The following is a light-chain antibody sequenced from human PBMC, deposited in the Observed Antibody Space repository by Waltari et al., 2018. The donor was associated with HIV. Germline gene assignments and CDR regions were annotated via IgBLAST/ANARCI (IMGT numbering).Light chain of an antibody. CDR1: SSDVGSSNL. Sequence: SALPQPASVSGSPGQSITISCPVTSSDVGSSNLVSLYQQLPGKAPKFIIYEVNKRPSEVSSRFSGYKSGNTASLTSSGLQAEEEADYYCCSYAGRSTLEVFGGGTKVTVL. CDR2: EVN. J-gene: IGLJ2*01. V-gene: IGLV2-23*02. CDR3: CSYAGRSTLEV.